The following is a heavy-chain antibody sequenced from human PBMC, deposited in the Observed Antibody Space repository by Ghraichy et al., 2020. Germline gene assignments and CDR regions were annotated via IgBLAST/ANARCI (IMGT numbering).Heavy chain of an antibody. CDR3: ASNLNWEYYFDY. CDR2: IYYTVST. D-gene: IGHD7-27*01. J-gene: IGHJ4*02. Sequence: SETLSLTCTVSGGSVSSGSYYWSWIRQPPGKGLELIGYIYYTVSTNYNPSLKSRVTISVDTSKNQFSLKLSSVTAADTAVYYCASNLNWEYYFDYWGQGTLVTVSS. V-gene: IGHV4-61*01. CDR1: GGSVSSGSYY.